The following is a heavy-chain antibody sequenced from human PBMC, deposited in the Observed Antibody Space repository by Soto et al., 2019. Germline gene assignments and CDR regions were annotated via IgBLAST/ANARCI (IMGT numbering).Heavy chain of an antibody. D-gene: IGHD3-10*01. CDR2: IYYSGST. Sequence: QVQLQESGPGLVKPSETLSLTCTVSGGSVSSGSYYWSWIRQPPGKGLEWIGYIYYSGSTNYNPSLKSRVTISVDTSKNQFSLKLSSVTAADTAVYDCAGLSGSGSYFGDDYWGQGTLVTVSS. CDR3: AGLSGSGSYFGDDY. CDR1: GGSVSSGSYY. J-gene: IGHJ4*02. V-gene: IGHV4-61*01.